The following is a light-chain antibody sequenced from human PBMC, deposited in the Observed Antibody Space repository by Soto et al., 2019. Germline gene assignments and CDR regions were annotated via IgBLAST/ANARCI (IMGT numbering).Light chain of an antibody. CDR3: QQSYSPPPIT. Sequence: DIQMTQSPSSLTASVGDRVTITCRASQSIGKFLNWYQQKPGKAPTLLIYAASSLQSGVPSRFSGSGSGTDFTLTISTLQPEDFANYYCQQSYSPPPITFGQATRLEIK. CDR1: QSIGKF. CDR2: AAS. J-gene: IGKJ5*01. V-gene: IGKV1-39*01.